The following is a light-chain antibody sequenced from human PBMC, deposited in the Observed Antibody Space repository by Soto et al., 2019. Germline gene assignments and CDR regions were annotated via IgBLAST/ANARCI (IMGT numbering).Light chain of an antibody. CDR2: GAS. J-gene: IGKJ4*01. CDR1: QSVSSSY. CDR3: QQYGSSAT. V-gene: IGKV3-20*01. Sequence: EIVVTQSPGTLSLSPGERATLSCRASQSVSSSYLAWYQQKPGQAPRLLIYGASSRATGIPDRFSGSGSGTDFTLSISRLEPEDFAVYYCQQYGSSATFGGGTKVEIK.